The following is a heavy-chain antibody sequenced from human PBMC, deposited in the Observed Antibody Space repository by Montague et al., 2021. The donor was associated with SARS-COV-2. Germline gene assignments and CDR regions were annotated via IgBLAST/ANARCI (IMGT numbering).Heavy chain of an antibody. Sequence: SLRLSCAASGFTVRSNYMSRVRQAPGKGLEWVSVIYSGDSTYYADSVKGRFTISRDNSKNTLYLQMNSLRAEDTAVYYCAARARYYYDMDVWAKGPRSPSP. CDR2: IYSGDST. CDR3: AARARYYYDMDV. CDR1: GFTVRSNY. V-gene: IGHV3-66*01. J-gene: IGHJ6*02.